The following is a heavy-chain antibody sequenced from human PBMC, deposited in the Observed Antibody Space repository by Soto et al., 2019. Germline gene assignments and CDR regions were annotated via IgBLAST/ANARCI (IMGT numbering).Heavy chain of an antibody. CDR1: GFTFSSYW. CDR2: IKQDGSEK. Sequence: GGSLRLSCAASGFTFSSYWMSWVRQAPGKGLEWVANIKQDGSEKYYVDSVKGRFTISRDNAKNSLYLQMNSLRAEDTAVYYCAREPGGYCSGASCYYGGPYYYYYMDVWGKGTTVTV. V-gene: IGHV3-7*01. J-gene: IGHJ6*03. CDR3: AREPGGYCSGASCYYGGPYYYYYMDV. D-gene: IGHD2-15*01.